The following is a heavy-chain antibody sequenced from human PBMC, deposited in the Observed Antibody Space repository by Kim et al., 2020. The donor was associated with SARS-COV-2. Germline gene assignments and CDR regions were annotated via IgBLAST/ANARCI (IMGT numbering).Heavy chain of an antibody. CDR3: ASGGILVVRD. V-gene: IGHV4-34*01. D-gene: IGHD2-15*01. Sequence: SETLSLTCAVYGGSFSGYYWSWIRQPPGKGLEWIGEINHSGSTNYNPSLKSRVTISVDTSKNQFSLKLSSVTAADTAVYYCASGGILVVRDWGQGTLVTV. CDR1: GGSFSGYY. J-gene: IGHJ4*02. CDR2: INHSGST.